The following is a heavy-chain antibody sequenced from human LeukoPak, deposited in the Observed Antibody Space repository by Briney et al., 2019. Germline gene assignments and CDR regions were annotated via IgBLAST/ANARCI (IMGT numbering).Heavy chain of an antibody. D-gene: IGHD3-3*01. J-gene: IGHJ4*02. V-gene: IGHV3-23*01. CDR2: ISSSGGST. CDR1: GFTFSSYA. Sequence: PGGSLRLSCAASGFTFSSYAMSWVRQAPGKGLEWVSAISSSGGSTYYADSVKGRFTISRDNSKNTLYLQMNSLRAEDTAVYYCAKDRGVLYYDFWSGYYTELDYWGQGTLVTVSS. CDR3: AKDRGVLYYDFWSGYYTELDY.